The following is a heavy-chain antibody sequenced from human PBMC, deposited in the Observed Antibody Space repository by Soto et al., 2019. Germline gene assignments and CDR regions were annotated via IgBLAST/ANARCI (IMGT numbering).Heavy chain of an antibody. V-gene: IGHV1-69*13. Sequence: GASVKVSCKASGGTFSSYAISWVRQAPGQGLEWTGGIIPIFGTANYAQKFQGRVTITADESTSTAYMELSSLRSEDTAVYYCARGTQLVLYYYYGMDVWGQGTTVTVSS. J-gene: IGHJ6*02. CDR1: GGTFSSYA. CDR3: ARGTQLVLYYYYGMDV. D-gene: IGHD6-13*01. CDR2: IIPIFGTA.